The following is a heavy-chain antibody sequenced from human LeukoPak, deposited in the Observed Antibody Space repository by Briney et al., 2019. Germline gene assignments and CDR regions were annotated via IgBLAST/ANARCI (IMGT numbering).Heavy chain of an antibody. D-gene: IGHD3-22*01. CDR3: AREGVRDSSGERFLEDY. Sequence: GGSLRLSCAASGFTFSSYEMNWVRQAPGKGLEWVSYISSSGSTIYYADSVKGRFTVSRDNAKNSLYLQMNSLRAEDTAVYYCAREGVRDSSGERFLEDYWGQGTLVTVSS. CDR2: ISSSGSTI. V-gene: IGHV3-48*03. CDR1: GFTFSSYE. J-gene: IGHJ4*02.